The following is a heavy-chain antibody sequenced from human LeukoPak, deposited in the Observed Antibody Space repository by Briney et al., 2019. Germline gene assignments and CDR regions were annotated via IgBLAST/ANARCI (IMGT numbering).Heavy chain of an antibody. CDR1: GGSISSYY. J-gene: IGHJ6*03. Sequence: PSETLSLTCTVSGGSISSYYWSWIRQPAGKGLEWIGRIYTSGSTNFNPSLKSRVTMSVDTSKNQFSLKLSSVTAADTAVYYCAREPVGKKLSAAIYGYYYYYYMDVWGKGTTVTISS. CDR3: AREPVGKKLSAAIYGYYYYYYMDV. CDR2: IYTSGST. D-gene: IGHD4-17*01. V-gene: IGHV4-4*07.